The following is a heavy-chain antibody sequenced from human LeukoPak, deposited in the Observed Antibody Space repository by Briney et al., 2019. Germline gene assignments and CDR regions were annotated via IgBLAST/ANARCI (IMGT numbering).Heavy chain of an antibody. CDR3: ASRSGGDYPYFDY. CDR2: IYSGGSI. V-gene: IGHV3-53*01. J-gene: IGHJ4*02. D-gene: IGHD4-17*01. Sequence: GGSLRLSCAASGFAVCRNYMTWVRQAPGRGLEWVSYIYSGGSIYYADSVKGRFTISRDTSKNTLYLQMDSLGVEDTAIYYCASRSGGDYPYFDYWGQGALVTVSS. CDR1: GFAVCRNY.